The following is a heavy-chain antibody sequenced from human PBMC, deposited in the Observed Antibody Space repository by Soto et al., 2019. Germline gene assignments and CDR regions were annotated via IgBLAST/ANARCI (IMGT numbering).Heavy chain of an antibody. V-gene: IGHV3-30-3*01. J-gene: IGHJ4*02. Sequence: RGSLRLSCAASGFTFSSYAMHWVRQAPGKGLEWVAVISYDGSNKYYADSVKGRFTISRDNSKNTLYLQMNSLRAEDTAVYYSAIDYRRWLQSSGFDYWGQGTPVTVAS. CDR1: GFTFSSYA. D-gene: IGHD5-12*01. CDR3: AIDYRRWLQSSGFDY. CDR2: ISYDGSNK.